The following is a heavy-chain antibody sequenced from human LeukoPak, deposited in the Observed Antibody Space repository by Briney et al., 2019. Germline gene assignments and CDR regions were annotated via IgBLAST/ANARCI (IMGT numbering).Heavy chain of an antibody. V-gene: IGHV3-23*01. Sequence: SGGSLRLSCAASGFTFSSYGVSWVRQAPGKGLEWVSAIRGSGGTTFYADSVKGRFTISRDNSKNTLYLQMNSLRAEDTAVYYCAKVGAIAAAGFDYWGQGTLVTVSS. CDR1: GFTFSSYG. CDR3: AKVGAIAAAGFDY. D-gene: IGHD6-13*01. J-gene: IGHJ4*02. CDR2: IRGSGGTT.